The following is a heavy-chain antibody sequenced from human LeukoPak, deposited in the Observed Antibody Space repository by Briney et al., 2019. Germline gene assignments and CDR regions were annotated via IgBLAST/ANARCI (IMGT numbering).Heavy chain of an antibody. CDR1: GGSISSYY. CDR3: ARDSPNYYYYYYMDV. V-gene: IGHV4-4*07. CDR2: IYTSGST. J-gene: IGHJ6*03. Sequence: SETLSLTCTVSGGSISSYYWSWIRQPAGKGLEWIGRIYTSGSTNYNPSLKSRVTMSVDTSKNQCSLKLSSVTAADTAVYYCARDSPNYYYYYYMDVWGNGTTVTISS.